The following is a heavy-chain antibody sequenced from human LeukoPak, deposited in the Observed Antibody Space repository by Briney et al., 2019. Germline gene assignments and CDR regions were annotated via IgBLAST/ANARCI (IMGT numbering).Heavy chain of an antibody. D-gene: IGHD6-19*01. J-gene: IGHJ6*03. Sequence: ASVKVSCKASGYTFTSYGISWVRQAPGQGLEWMGWISAYNGNTNYAQKLQGRVTMTTDTSTSTAYMELRSLRSDDTAVYYCARVAKKHTWLVHYYYMDVWGKGTTVTVSS. CDR1: GYTFTSYG. V-gene: IGHV1-18*01. CDR2: ISAYNGNT. CDR3: ARVAKKHTWLVHYYYMDV.